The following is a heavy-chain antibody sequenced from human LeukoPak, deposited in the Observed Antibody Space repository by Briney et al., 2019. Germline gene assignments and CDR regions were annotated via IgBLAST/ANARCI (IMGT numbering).Heavy chain of an antibody. Sequence: ASVKVSCKASGYTFTGYYMHWVRQAPGQGLEWMGWINPNSGGTNYPQKFQGRVTMTRDTSISTAYMELSRLRSDDTAVYYCARDRFRHCSSTSCYLGYWGQGTLVTVSS. CDR1: GYTFTGYY. D-gene: IGHD2-2*01. CDR3: ARDRFRHCSSTSCYLGY. J-gene: IGHJ4*02. CDR2: INPNSGGT. V-gene: IGHV1-2*02.